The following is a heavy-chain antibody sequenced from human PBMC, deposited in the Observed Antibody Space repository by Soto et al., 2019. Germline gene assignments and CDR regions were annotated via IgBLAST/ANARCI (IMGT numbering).Heavy chain of an antibody. V-gene: IGHV3-74*01. CDR2: INSDGSST. J-gene: IGHJ4*02. Sequence: PGGSLRLSCAASGFTFSSYWMHWVRQAPGKGLVWVSRINSDGSSTSYADSVKGRFTISRDNAKNTLYLQMNSLRAEDTAVYYCAKPYYDILTGYYGAFDYWGQGTLVTVS. D-gene: IGHD3-9*01. CDR1: GFTFSSYW. CDR3: AKPYYDILTGYYGAFDY.